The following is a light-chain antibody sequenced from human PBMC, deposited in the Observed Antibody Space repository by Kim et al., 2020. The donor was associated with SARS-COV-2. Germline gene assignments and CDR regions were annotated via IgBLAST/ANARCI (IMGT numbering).Light chain of an antibody. CDR2: GAS. CDR1: QSFTSGY. Sequence: EMVLTQSPGTLSLSPGERATLSCRASQSFTSGYLAWYQQKPGQAPRLLIYGASNRATGIPDRFSGSGSGTDFTLTISRLEPEDFAVYYCQQYVGSPIFGKGTKLEI. J-gene: IGKJ2*01. CDR3: QQYVGSPI. V-gene: IGKV3-20*01.